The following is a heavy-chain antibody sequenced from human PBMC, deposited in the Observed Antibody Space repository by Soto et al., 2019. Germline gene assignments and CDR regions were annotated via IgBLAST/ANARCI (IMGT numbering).Heavy chain of an antibody. CDR3: AKYPIVVVPASDAFDI. D-gene: IGHD2-2*01. J-gene: IGHJ3*02. V-gene: IGHV3-23*01. CDR2: ISGSGGST. CDR1: GFTFSSNA. Sequence: PGGSLRLSCAASGFTFSSNAMSWVRQAPGKGLEWVSAISGSGGSTYYADSVKGRFTISRDNSKNTLYLQMNSLRAEDTAVYYCAKYPIVVVPASDAFDIWGQGTMVTVSS.